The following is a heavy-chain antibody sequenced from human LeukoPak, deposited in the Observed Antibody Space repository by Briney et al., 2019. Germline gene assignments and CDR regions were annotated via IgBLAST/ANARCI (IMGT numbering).Heavy chain of an antibody. CDR1: GGSISSYY. CDR3: AREQLNNWFDP. CDR2: IYYSGST. V-gene: IGHV4-59*01. Sequence: SETLSLTCTVSGGSISSYYWSWIRQPPGKGLEWIGYIYYSGSTNYNPSLKSRVTISVDTSKNQFSLKLSSVTAAGTAVYYCAREQLNNWFDPWGQGTLVTVSS. J-gene: IGHJ5*02. D-gene: IGHD6-13*01.